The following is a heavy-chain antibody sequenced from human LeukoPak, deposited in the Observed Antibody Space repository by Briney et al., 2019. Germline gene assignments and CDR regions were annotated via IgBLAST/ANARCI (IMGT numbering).Heavy chain of an antibody. Sequence: GGSLRLSCAASGFTVSTNYMKWVRQAPGKWLEWVSILYSGSSTYYADSVEGRFTISRDSSKNTLFLQMNDLRAEDTAVYYCARVGDHFHRFLDLWGRGTLVTVSS. CDR3: ARVGDHFHRFLDL. CDR1: GFTVSTNY. D-gene: IGHD1-14*01. CDR2: LYSGSST. V-gene: IGHV3-53*01. J-gene: IGHJ2*01.